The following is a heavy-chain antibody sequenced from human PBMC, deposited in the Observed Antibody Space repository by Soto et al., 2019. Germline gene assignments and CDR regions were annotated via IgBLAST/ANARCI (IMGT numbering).Heavy chain of an antibody. CDR3: ASVPTTPKQRISAFDI. V-gene: IGHV4-34*01. CDR2: INHSGST. J-gene: IGHJ3*02. CDR1: GGSFSGYS. Sequence: SETLSLSCAVYGGSFSGYSRCWIRQPPGKGLEWIGEINHSGSTNYNPSLKSRVTISVDTSKNQFSLKLSSVTAADTAVYYCASVPTTPKQRISAFDIWGQGTMVTVSS. D-gene: IGHD2-15*01.